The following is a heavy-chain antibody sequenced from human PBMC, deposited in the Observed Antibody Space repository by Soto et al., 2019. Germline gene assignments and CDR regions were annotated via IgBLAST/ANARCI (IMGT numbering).Heavy chain of an antibody. CDR2: ISGSGGST. CDR1: GFTFSSYA. V-gene: IGHV3-23*01. CDR3: AKEDVEVPYYYGSGSYFY. D-gene: IGHD3-10*01. J-gene: IGHJ4*02. Sequence: EVQLLESGGGLVQPGGSLRLSCAASGFTFSSYAMSWVRQAPGKGLEWVSAISGSGGSTYYADSVKGRFTISRDNSKNTLYLQMNSLRAEDTAVYYCAKEDVEVPYYYGSGSYFYWGQGTLVTVSS.